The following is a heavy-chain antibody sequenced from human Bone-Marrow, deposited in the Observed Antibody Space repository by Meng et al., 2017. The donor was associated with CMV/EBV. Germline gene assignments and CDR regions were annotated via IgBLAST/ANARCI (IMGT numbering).Heavy chain of an antibody. CDR3: ASINPKYCSSTSCYTGYFDY. J-gene: IGHJ4*02. CDR1: SYA. CDR2: IIPILGIA. V-gene: IGHV1-69*10. D-gene: IGHD2-2*02. Sequence: SYAISGVRQAPGQGLEWMGGIIPILGIANYAQKFQGRVTITADKSTSTAYMELSSLRSEDTAVYYCASINPKYCSSTSCYTGYFDYWGQGTLVTVSS.